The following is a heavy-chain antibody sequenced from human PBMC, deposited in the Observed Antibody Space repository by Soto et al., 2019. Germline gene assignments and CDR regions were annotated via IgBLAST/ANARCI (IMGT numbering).Heavy chain of an antibody. V-gene: IGHV4-31*03. CDR3: AKTTAAGTWYYFDY. J-gene: IGHJ4*02. D-gene: IGHD6-13*01. Sequence: SETLSLTCTVSGGSISSGGYYWSWIRQHPGKGLEWIGYIYYSGSTYYNPSLKSRVTISVDTSKNQFSLKLSSVTAADTAVYYCAKTTAAGTWYYFDYWGQGTLVTVS. CDR2: IYYSGST. CDR1: GGSISSGGYY.